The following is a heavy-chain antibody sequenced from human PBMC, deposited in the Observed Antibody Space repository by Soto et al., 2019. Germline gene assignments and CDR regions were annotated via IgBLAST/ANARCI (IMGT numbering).Heavy chain of an antibody. Sequence: QVQLVESGGGVVQPGRSLRLSCAASGFTFSSYGMHWVRQAPGKGLEWVADIWYDGSNKYYADSVKGRFTISRDNSKNTLYLQMISLRAEDTAVYYCAREQWLAKYYFDYWGQGTLVTVSS. CDR3: AREQWLAKYYFDY. V-gene: IGHV3-33*01. D-gene: IGHD6-19*01. J-gene: IGHJ4*02. CDR1: GFTFSSYG. CDR2: IWYDGSNK.